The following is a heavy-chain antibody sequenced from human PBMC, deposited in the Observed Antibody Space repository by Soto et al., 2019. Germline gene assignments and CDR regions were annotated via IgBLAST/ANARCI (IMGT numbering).Heavy chain of an antibody. J-gene: IGHJ4*02. D-gene: IGHD4-17*01. CDR1: GFSFAYYG. CDR2: ISYDGTEK. CDR3: AQAYATTALDS. V-gene: IGHV3-30*18. Sequence: QVQLVESGGGVVQPGRSLRLSGAASGFSFAYYGMHWVRQAPGKGMAWVAVISYDGTEKYYEDSVKGRFTISRDNTKNRLDLQMNRLRGEDTAVYFWAQAYATTALDSWGQGTLVTVSS.